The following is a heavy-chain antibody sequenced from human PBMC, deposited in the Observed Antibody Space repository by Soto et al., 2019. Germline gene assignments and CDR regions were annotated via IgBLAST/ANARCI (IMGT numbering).Heavy chain of an antibody. CDR1: GFTVSYSY. V-gene: IGHV3-53*01. Sequence: PGGSLRLSCVDSGFTVSYSYMAWVRQAPGRGLEWVSNIYSVGSRYYANSVKGRFTISRDNSKSTLDLQMNSLRAEDTAVYYCAKEISVRAGPWYFDLWGRGTLVTVSS. J-gene: IGHJ2*01. CDR2: IYSVGSR. D-gene: IGHD1-26*01. CDR3: AKEISVRAGPWYFDL.